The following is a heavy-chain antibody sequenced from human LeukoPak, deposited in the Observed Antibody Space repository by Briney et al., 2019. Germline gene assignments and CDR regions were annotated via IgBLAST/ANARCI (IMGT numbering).Heavy chain of an antibody. Sequence: GGSLRLSCAASGFTFNSPMHWVRQAPGKGLEWVAFIRYDGSNKYNTDSVKGRFTISRDNSKNTLYLQMNSLRVEDTAVYYCAKDGWDYWGQGTLVTVSS. CDR2: IRYDGSNK. CDR1: GFTFNSP. V-gene: IGHV3-30*02. CDR3: AKDGWDY. J-gene: IGHJ4*02. D-gene: IGHD3-10*01.